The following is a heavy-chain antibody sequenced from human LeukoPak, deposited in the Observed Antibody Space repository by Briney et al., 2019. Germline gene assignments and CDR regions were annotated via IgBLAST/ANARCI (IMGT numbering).Heavy chain of an antibody. V-gene: IGHV3-23*01. CDR1: GFTFSSYA. J-gene: IGHJ3*02. Sequence: GGSLRLSCAASGFTFSSYAMSWVRQAPGKGLEWVSAISGSGGSTYYADSVKGRFTISRDNSKNTLYLQMNSLRAEDTAVYYCAKDVAGPASYDSSGYYAEAFDIWGQGTMVTVSS. CDR2: ISGSGGST. D-gene: IGHD3-22*01. CDR3: AKDVAGPASYDSSGYYAEAFDI.